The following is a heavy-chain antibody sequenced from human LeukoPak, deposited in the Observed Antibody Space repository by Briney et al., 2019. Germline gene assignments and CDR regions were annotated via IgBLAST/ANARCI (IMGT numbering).Heavy chain of an antibody. CDR3: ARGTKMTVPAAIHRPSLDY. D-gene: IGHD2-2*02. Sequence: SVKVSCKASGGTFSSYAISWVRQAPGQGLEWMGGIIPIFGTANYAQKFQGRVTITADESTSTAHMELSSLRSEDTAVYYCARGTKMTVPAAIHRPSLDYWGQGTLVTVSS. CDR1: GGTFSSYA. J-gene: IGHJ4*02. CDR2: IIPIFGTA. V-gene: IGHV1-69*13.